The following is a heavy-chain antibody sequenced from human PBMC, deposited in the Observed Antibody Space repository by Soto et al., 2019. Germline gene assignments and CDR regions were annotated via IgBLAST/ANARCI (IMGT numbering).Heavy chain of an antibody. CDR2: LYNSGST. Sequence: PSLTCTVSGGSIRSYYWSWIRQAPGKGLEWIGYLYNSGSTVYNPSLKSRVTISVDTSKNQFSLKLNSVTAADTAVYYCARDLWGYCGTDCYPLDVWGQGTTVTVS. CDR3: ARDLWGYCGTDCYPLDV. J-gene: IGHJ6*02. CDR1: GGSIRSYY. V-gene: IGHV4-59*01. D-gene: IGHD2-21*02.